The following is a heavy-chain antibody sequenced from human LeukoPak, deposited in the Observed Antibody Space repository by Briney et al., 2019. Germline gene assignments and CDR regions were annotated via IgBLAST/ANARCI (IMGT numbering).Heavy chain of an antibody. CDR1: GFTFGDYA. CDR3: ARGSNISWRPPQDALDI. V-gene: IGHV3-49*03. Sequence: GRSLRLSCTASGFTFGDYAMSWFRQAPGEGLEWVGFIRSKAHGGTTEYAASVKGRFTISRDDSKSIAYLQMDSLKTEDTAVYYCARGSNISWRPPQDALDIWGQGTMVTVSS. J-gene: IGHJ3*02. CDR2: IRSKAHGGTT. D-gene: IGHD2/OR15-2a*01.